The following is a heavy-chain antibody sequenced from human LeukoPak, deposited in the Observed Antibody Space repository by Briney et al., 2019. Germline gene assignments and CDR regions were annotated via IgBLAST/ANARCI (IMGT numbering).Heavy chain of an antibody. CDR3: ARVMGATLDY. Sequence: SQTLSLTCTVSGGSISSSSYYWGWIRQPPGKGLEWIGSIYYSGSTYYNPSLKSRVTISVDTSKNQFSLKLSSVTAADTAVYYCARVMGATLDYWGQGTLVTVSS. V-gene: IGHV4-39*07. J-gene: IGHJ4*02. D-gene: IGHD1-26*01. CDR1: GGSISSSSYY. CDR2: IYYSGST.